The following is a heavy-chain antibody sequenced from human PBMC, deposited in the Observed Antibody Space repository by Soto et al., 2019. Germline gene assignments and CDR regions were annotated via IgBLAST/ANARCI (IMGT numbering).Heavy chain of an antibody. CDR3: ARDTAMVIGGDYYYGMDV. V-gene: IGHV4-4*07. Sequence: QVQLQESGPGLVKPSETLSLTCTVSGGSISSYYWSWIRQPAGKGLEWIGRIYTSGSTNYNPSLKSRGTMSVDTSKNQFSLKLSSVTAADMAVYYCARDTAMVIGGDYYYGMDVWGQGTTVTVSS. D-gene: IGHD5-18*01. CDR1: GGSISSYY. CDR2: IYTSGST. J-gene: IGHJ6*02.